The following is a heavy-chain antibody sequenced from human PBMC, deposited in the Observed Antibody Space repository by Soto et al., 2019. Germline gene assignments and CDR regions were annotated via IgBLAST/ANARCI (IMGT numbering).Heavy chain of an antibody. CDR1: GYTFTSYY. D-gene: IGHD2-15*01. J-gene: IGHJ5*02. CDR2: INPSGGST. CDR3: ARGERVYCSGGSCYSLSWFDP. V-gene: IGHV1-46*01. Sequence: ASVKVSCKASGYTFTSYYMHWVRQAPGQGLEWMGIINPSGGSTSYAQKFQGRVTMTRDTSTSTVYMELSSLRSEDTAVYYCARGERVYCSGGSCYSLSWFDPWGQGTLVTV.